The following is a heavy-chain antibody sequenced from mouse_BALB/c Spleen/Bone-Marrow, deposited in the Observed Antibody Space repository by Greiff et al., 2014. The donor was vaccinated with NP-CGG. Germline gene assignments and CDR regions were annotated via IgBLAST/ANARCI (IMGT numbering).Heavy chain of an antibody. CDR1: GFTFTDYY. CDR2: IRNKASGYTT. D-gene: IGHD1-1*02. Sequence: DVQLVESGGGLVQPGGSLRLSCATSGFTFTDYYMSWVRQPPGKALEWLGFIRNKASGYTTGYSASVKGRFTISRDNSQSILYLQMNTLRAEDSATYYCAREYGYFDVWGAGTTVTVSS. V-gene: IGHV7-3*02. J-gene: IGHJ1*01. CDR3: AREYGYFDV.